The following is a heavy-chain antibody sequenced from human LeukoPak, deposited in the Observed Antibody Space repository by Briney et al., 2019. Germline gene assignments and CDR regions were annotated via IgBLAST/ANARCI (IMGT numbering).Heavy chain of an antibody. CDR1: GFTFSTSV. J-gene: IGHJ4*02. CDR3: ARHTLIAY. V-gene: IGHV3-23*01. Sequence: GGSLRLSCAASGFTFSTSVMSWVRQAPGKGLEWVSGISGSGGSTYYADSVKGRFTISRDNSKNTLYLQMNSLRAEDTAVYYCARHTLIAYWGQGTLVTVSS. D-gene: IGHD3-16*01. CDR2: ISGSGGST.